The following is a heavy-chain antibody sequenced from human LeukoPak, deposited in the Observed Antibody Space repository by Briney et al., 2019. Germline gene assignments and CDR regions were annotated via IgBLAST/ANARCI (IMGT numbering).Heavy chain of an antibody. Sequence: PSETLSLTCTVSGGSISSYYWSWVRQPAGKGLEWIGRIYTSGSTNYNPSLKSRVTMSVDTSKNQFSLKLSSVTAADTAVYYCARDRSYYYGSGSSINDWGQGTLVTVSS. CDR2: IYTSGST. D-gene: IGHD3-10*01. CDR3: ARDRSYYYGSGSSIND. V-gene: IGHV4-4*07. CDR1: GGSISSYY. J-gene: IGHJ4*02.